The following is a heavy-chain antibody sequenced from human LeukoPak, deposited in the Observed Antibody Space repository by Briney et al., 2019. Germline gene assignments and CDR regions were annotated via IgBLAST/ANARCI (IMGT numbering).Heavy chain of an antibody. Sequence: GGSLRLSCAASGFTFSSYWMSWVRQAPGKGPEWVANIKQDGSEKYYVDSVKGRFTISRDNAKNSLYLQMNSLRAEDTAVYYCARGLDYSLQYYDFWSGYSQGVSWFDPWGQGTLVTVSS. CDR3: ARGLDYSLQYYDFWSGYSQGVSWFDP. CDR2: IKQDGSEK. V-gene: IGHV3-7*03. J-gene: IGHJ5*02. D-gene: IGHD3-3*01. CDR1: GFTFSSYW.